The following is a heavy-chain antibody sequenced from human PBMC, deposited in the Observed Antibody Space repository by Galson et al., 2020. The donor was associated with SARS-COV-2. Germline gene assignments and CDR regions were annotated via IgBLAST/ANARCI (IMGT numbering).Heavy chain of an antibody. D-gene: IGHD3-22*01. V-gene: IGHV4-61*08. CDR1: GGSISSGDYY. CDR2: IYYSGST. CDR3: ARVLEDYYDSSGYYGNWFDP. J-gene: IGHJ5*02. Sequence: SETLSLTCPVSGGSISSGDYYWSWIRQHPGKGLEWTGYIYYSGSTNYNPSLKSRVTISVDTSKNQFSLKLSSVTAADTAVYYCARVLEDYYDSSGYYGNWFDPWGQGTLVTVSS.